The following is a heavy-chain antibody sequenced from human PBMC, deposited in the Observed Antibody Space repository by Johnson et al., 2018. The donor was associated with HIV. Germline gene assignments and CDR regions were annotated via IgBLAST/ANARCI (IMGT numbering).Heavy chain of an antibody. CDR1: GFTFSSYW. D-gene: IGHD3-22*01. CDR3: ARPGYYYDSSGYDAFDI. J-gene: IGHJ3*02. V-gene: IGHV3-7*01. Sequence: AQLVESGGGLVQPGGSLRLSCAASGFTFSSYWMSWVRQAPGKGLEWVANIKQDGSEKYYVDSVKGRFTISRDNAKNSLYLQMNSLRAEDTAVYYCARPGYYYDSSGYDAFDIWGQGTMVTVSS. CDR2: IKQDGSEK.